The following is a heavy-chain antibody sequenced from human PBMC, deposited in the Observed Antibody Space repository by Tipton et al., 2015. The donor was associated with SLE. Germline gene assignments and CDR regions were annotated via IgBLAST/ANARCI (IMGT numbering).Heavy chain of an antibody. D-gene: IGHD1-26*01. V-gene: IGHV4-39*07. CDR2: IYYTGNT. Sequence: TLSLTCTVSGGSISSSNYYWGCIRQPPGKGLEWLGTIYYTGNTYYSPSLKSRITISLDTSKNQVSLKLSTVTAADTAMFYCARVGQRRFSGNYPYGSFDIWGQGTMVTVSS. CDR3: ARVGQRRFSGNYPYGSFDI. J-gene: IGHJ3*02. CDR1: GGSISSSNYY.